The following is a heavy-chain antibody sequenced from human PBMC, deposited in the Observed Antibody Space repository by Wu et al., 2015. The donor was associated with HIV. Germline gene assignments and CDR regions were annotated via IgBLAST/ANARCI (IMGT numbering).Heavy chain of an antibody. CDR1: GYSFTGNY. CDR2: INPNSGGS. J-gene: IGHJ1*01. V-gene: IGHV1-2*02. CDR3: NERLWHRGIYSTEYFQH. Sequence: QVQLMQSGAEMKKPGASVKVSCKTSGYSFTGNYIHWVRQAPGQGLEWMGWINPNSGGSRSPQKFQGRVTMTRDTSVNTAYLELTRLQFDDTAIYYCNERLWHRGIYSTEYFQHWARAPWSPSPQ. D-gene: IGHD1-26*01.